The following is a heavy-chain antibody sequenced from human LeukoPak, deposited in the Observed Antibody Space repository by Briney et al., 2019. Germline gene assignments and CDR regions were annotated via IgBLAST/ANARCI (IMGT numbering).Heavy chain of an antibody. Sequence: TSVKVSCKASGFTFTSSAMQWVRQARGQRLEWIGWIVVGSGNTNYAQKFQERVTITRDMSTSTAYMELSSLRSEDTAVYYCARVGHGCSSSWCPFDYWGQGTLVTVSS. D-gene: IGHD6-13*01. J-gene: IGHJ4*02. CDR3: ARVGHGCSSSWCPFDY. CDR2: IVVGSGNT. V-gene: IGHV1-58*02. CDR1: GFTFTSSA.